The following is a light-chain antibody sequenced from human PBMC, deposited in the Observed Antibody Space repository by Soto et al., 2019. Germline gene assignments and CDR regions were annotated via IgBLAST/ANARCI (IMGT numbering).Light chain of an antibody. CDR1: QAIHNY. CDR3: QKYNSAPLT. J-gene: IGKJ5*01. V-gene: IGKV1-27*01. CDR2: AAS. Sequence: DIQVTQSPSSLSASVGDRVAITCRASQAIHNYLAWYQQKPGKFHKLLIYAASTLHPGVPSRFSGSGSGTDFTLTISSLQPEDVATYYCQKYNSAPLTFGTGKRLEI.